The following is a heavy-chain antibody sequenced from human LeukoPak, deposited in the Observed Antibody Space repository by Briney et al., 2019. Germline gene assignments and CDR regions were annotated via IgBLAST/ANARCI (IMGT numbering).Heavy chain of an antibody. CDR2: ISGDGGST. J-gene: IGHJ4*02. V-gene: IGHV3-43*02. CDR1: GFTFDDYA. CDR3: AKDFGRLQYCGGDCYPDY. Sequence: GGSLRLSCAASGFTFDDYAMHWVRQAPGKGLEWVSLISGDGGSTYYADSVKGRFTISRDNSKNSLYLQMNSLRTEDTALYYCAKDFGRLQYCGGDCYPDYWGQVTLVTVSS. D-gene: IGHD2-21*02.